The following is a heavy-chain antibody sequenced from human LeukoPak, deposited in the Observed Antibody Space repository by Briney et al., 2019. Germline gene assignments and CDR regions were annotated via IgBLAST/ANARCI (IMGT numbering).Heavy chain of an antibody. Sequence: PGGSLRLSCAASGFTFSSYEMNWVRQAPGKGLEWVSYISSSGSTIYYADSVKGRFTISRDNAKTSLYLKMNSLRAEDTAVYYCARDLAMIVVVPAAIYGMDVWGQGTTVTVSS. CDR1: GFTFSSYE. V-gene: IGHV3-48*03. J-gene: IGHJ6*02. D-gene: IGHD2-2*01. CDR2: ISSSGSTI. CDR3: ARDLAMIVVVPAAIYGMDV.